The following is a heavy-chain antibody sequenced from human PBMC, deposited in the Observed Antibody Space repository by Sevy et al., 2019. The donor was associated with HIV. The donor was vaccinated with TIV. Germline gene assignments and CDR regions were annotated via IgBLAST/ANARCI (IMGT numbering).Heavy chain of an antibody. Sequence: GGSLRLSCAASGFTFSSYWMSWVRQAPGKGLEWVANIKQDGSEKYYVDSVKGRFTISRDNAKNSLYLQMNSLRAEDTAVDYCAGDRATVTTDYYYYYGMDVWGQGTTVTVSS. D-gene: IGHD4-17*01. CDR2: IKQDGSEK. V-gene: IGHV3-7*01. J-gene: IGHJ6*02. CDR3: AGDRATVTTDYYYYYGMDV. CDR1: GFTFSSYW.